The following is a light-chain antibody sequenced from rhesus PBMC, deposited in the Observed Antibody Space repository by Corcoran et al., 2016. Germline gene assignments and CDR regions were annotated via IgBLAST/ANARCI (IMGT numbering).Light chain of an antibody. Sequence: AIQMTQSPSSLSASFGDTVTVTCRASQSLGSNLAWYQQKPGKVPKLLIYTTSTLQSEFPSQFIGSGSGTDFTLTINSLQPEDVATYYCQKSDSAPYSFGQGTRVEIK. CDR2: TTS. CDR1: QSLGSN. V-gene: IGKV1-59*02. CDR3: QKSDSAPYS. J-gene: IGKJ2*01.